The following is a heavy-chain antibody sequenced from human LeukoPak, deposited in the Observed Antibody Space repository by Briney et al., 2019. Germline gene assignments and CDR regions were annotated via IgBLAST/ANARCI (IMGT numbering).Heavy chain of an antibody. CDR1: GYTFTNYG. Sequence: ASVKVSYKASGYTFTNYGISWVRLAPGQGLEWMGWISAYNGATKFAQKVQGRLTMTTDTSTTTAYMELRSLSYDATAVYYCAGDRKMVTIESGGDYWGQGTLVTVSS. V-gene: IGHV1-18*01. J-gene: IGHJ4*02. D-gene: IGHD5-24*01. CDR2: ISAYNGAT. CDR3: AGDRKMVTIESGGDY.